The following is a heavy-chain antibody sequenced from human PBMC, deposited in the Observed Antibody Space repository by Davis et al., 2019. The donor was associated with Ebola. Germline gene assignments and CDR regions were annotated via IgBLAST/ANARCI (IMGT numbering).Heavy chain of an antibody. CDR1: GFTFSSYG. CDR3: ARLVGATTPNY. CDR2: ISYDGSNK. J-gene: IGHJ4*02. V-gene: IGHV3-30*03. D-gene: IGHD1-26*01. Sequence: PGGSLRLSCAASGFTFSSYGMHWVRQAPGKGLEWVAVISYDGSNKYYADSVKGRFTISRDNSKNTLYLQMNSLRAEDTAVYFCARLVGATTPNYWGQGTLVTVSS.